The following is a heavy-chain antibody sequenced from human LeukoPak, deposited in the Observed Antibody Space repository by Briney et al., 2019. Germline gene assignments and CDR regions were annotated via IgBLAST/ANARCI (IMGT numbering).Heavy chain of an antibody. CDR2: IYYSGST. D-gene: IGHD5-18*01. V-gene: IGHV4-59*01. J-gene: IGHJ4*02. CDR1: GGSISSYY. CDR3: ARLADTANDY. Sequence: PSETLSLTCTVSGGSISSYYWSWIRQPPGKGLEWIGYIYYSGSTNYNPSLKSRVTISVDTSKNQFSLKLSSVTAADTAVYYRARLADTANDYWGQGTLVTVSS.